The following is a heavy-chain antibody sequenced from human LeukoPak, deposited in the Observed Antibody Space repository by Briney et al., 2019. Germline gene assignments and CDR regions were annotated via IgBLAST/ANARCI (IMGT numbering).Heavy chain of an antibody. D-gene: IGHD5-18*01. CDR2: IWYDGSNK. Sequence: GRSLRLSRAASGFTFSSYGMHWVRQAPGKGLEWVAVIWYDGSNKYYADSVKGRFTISRDNSKNTLYLQMNSLRAEDTAVYYCATEYSYAFDIWGQGTMVTVSS. J-gene: IGHJ3*02. CDR1: GFTFSSYG. CDR3: ATEYSYAFDI. V-gene: IGHV3-33*01.